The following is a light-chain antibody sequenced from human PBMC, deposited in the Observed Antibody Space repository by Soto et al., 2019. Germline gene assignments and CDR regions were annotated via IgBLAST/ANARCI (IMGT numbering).Light chain of an antibody. CDR2: WAS. CDR3: QQYYSTPLT. Sequence: DIVMTQSPDSLAVSLGERATINCKSSQDIIYSSNNKNYLAWYQQKPAQPPKLLIYWASTRESGVPDRFSGSASGTDFTLTISSLQAEDVAVYYCQQYYSTPLTFGGGTKVDIK. J-gene: IGKJ4*01. V-gene: IGKV4-1*01. CDR1: QDIIYSSNNKNY.